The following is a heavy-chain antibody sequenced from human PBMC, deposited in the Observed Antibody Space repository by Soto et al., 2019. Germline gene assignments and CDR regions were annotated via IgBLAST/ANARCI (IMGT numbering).Heavy chain of an antibody. V-gene: IGHV4-30-2*01. CDR2: MYHSGST. CDR1: GGSISSGGYS. J-gene: IGHJ5*02. CDR3: ARSISP. D-gene: IGHD3-3*01. Sequence: SETLSLTCAVSGGSISSGGYSWSWIRQPPGKGLEWIGYMYHSGSTYYNPSLKSRVIISVDRSKNQFSLKVRSVTAADTAVYYCARSISPWGQGTLVTVSS.